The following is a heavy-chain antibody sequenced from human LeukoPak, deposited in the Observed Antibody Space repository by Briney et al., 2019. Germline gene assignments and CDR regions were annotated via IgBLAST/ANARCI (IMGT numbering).Heavy chain of an antibody. D-gene: IGHD3-3*01. Sequence: GGSLRLSCAASGFTFSNYWMTWVRQAPGKGLEWVANIKQDGSEKYYVDSVKGRFTISRDNAKNSLYLQMNSLRADDTAVYYCARDAFSRISILGVVSDAFDIWGQGTMVTVSS. CDR2: IKQDGSEK. CDR3: ARDAFSRISILGVVSDAFDI. J-gene: IGHJ3*02. V-gene: IGHV3-7*01. CDR1: GFTFSNYW.